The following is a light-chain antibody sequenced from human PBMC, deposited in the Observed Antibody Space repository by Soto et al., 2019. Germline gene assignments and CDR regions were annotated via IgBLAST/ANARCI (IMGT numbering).Light chain of an antibody. CDR3: SSYTSKNTRV. J-gene: IGLJ3*02. Sequence: QSALTQPASVSGSPGQSITISCTGTSSEVGGYNYVSWYQQHPGKAPKLMIYEVSHRPSGVSNRFSGSKSANTASLTISGLQAEDEADYYCSSYTSKNTRVFGGGTKLTVL. CDR2: EVS. V-gene: IGLV2-14*01. CDR1: SSEVGGYNY.